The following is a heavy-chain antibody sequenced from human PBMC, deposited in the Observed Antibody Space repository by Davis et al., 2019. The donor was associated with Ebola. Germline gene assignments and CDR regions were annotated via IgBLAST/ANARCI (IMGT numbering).Heavy chain of an antibody. CDR2: IKQDGSEK. V-gene: IGHV3-7*03. D-gene: IGHD1-26*01. CDR3: AKGPWWELSSWLDY. J-gene: IGHJ4*02. CDR1: GFTFSSYW. Sequence: GESLKISCAASGFTFSSYWMSWVRQAPGKGLEWVANIKQDGSEKYYVDSVKGRFTISRDNAKNSLYLQMNSLRAEDTAVYYCAKGPWWELSSWLDYWGQGTLVTVSS.